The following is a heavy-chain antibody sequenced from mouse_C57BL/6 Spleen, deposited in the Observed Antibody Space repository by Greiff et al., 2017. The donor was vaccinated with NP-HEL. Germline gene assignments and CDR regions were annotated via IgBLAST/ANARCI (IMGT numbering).Heavy chain of an antibody. V-gene: IGHV2-9-1*01. Sequence: QVQLKESGPGLVAPSQCLSISCTVSGFSLTSYSISWVRQPPGKGLEWLGVIWTGGGTTYNSAPKSRLSISEDNSKSQIFIKMNSVQTDDTARYYCAKYYGSSYSFGYWGQGTTLTVSS. CDR1: GFSLTSYS. CDR2: IWTGGGT. J-gene: IGHJ2*01. D-gene: IGHD1-1*01. CDR3: AKYYGSSYSFGY.